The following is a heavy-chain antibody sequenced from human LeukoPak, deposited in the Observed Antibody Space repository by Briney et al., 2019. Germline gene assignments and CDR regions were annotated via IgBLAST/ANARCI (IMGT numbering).Heavy chain of an antibody. Sequence: GGSLRLSCAASGFTVSSNYMSWVLQAPGKGLEWVSVIYSGGSTYYADSVKGRFTISRDNSKNTLYLQMNSLRAEDTAVYYCARVWDYYASSGYYHNWFDPWGQGTLVTVSS. D-gene: IGHD3-22*01. CDR3: ARVWDYYASSGYYHNWFDP. V-gene: IGHV3-66*01. CDR2: IYSGGST. CDR1: GFTVSSNY. J-gene: IGHJ5*02.